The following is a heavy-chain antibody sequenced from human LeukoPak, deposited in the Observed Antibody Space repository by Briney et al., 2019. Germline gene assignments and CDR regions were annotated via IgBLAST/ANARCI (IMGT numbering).Heavy chain of an antibody. J-gene: IGHJ6*03. CDR1: GFTFSAYA. V-gene: IGHV3-30*04. CDR3: ARGRVGTSSNYMDV. Sequence: GRSLRLSCAAPGFTFSAYAFHWVRQAPGKGLEWVSLISYGGINNYYADSVKGRFTISRDNSKNTLYLQMNSLRAEDTAVYYCARGRVGTSSNYMDVWGKGTTVTVSS. D-gene: IGHD1-26*01. CDR2: ISYGGINN.